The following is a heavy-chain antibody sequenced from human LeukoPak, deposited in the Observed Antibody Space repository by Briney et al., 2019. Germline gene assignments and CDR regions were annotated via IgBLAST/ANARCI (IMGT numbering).Heavy chain of an antibody. CDR2: INHSGST. Sequence: KPSETLSLTCAVYGGSFSGYYWSWIRQPPGKGLEWIGEINHSGSTNYNPSLKSRVTISVDTSKNQFSLKLSSVTAADTAVYYCARKVVCSSTSCYSDYWGQGTPVTVSS. CDR3: ARKVVCSSTSCYSDY. V-gene: IGHV4-34*01. J-gene: IGHJ4*02. D-gene: IGHD2-2*01. CDR1: GGSFSGYY.